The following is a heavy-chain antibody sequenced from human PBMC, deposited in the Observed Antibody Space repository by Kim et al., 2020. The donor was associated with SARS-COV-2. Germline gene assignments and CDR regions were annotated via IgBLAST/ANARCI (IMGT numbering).Heavy chain of an antibody. CDR2: ISGGTIT. CDR3: AKGLD. J-gene: IGHJ1*01. V-gene: IGHV3-23*01. CDR1: GFTFRNYA. Sequence: GGSLRLSCVASGFTFRNYAMSWFRQAPGKGLEWVAAISGGTITNYSDAVKGRRTISRNNLKNTVYLEMNSLRVDDTAIYFCAKGLDWGQGTLVAVSS.